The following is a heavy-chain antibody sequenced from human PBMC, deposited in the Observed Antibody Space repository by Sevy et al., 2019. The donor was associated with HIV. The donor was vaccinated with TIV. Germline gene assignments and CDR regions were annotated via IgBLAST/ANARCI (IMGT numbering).Heavy chain of an antibody. V-gene: IGHV3-30-3*01. CDR1: GFTFSSYA. CDR2: ISYDGSNK. Sequence: GGFLRLSCAASGFTFSSYAMHWVRQAPGKGLEWVAVISYDGSNKYYADSVKGRFTISRDNSKNTLYLQMNSLRAEDTALYYCSSETDYWGQGTLVTVSS. J-gene: IGHJ4*02. CDR3: SSETDY.